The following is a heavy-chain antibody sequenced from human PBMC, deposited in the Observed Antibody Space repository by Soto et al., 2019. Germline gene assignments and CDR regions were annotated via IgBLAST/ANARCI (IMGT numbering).Heavy chain of an antibody. CDR3: ARDRDDYGSGNYYNRIDF. CDR2: IIPLCGTP. V-gene: IGHV1-69*01. CDR1: GGIFSTYA. D-gene: IGHD3-10*01. Sequence: QVQLVQSGAEVKKPGSSVKVSCKASGGIFSTYAISWLRQAPGQGLEWMGGIIPLCGTPNYAPRFQGRVTITADESTSTAYIELSRLRSEDTAVYYCARDRDDYGSGNYYNRIDFWGQGTLVTVSS. J-gene: IGHJ4*02.